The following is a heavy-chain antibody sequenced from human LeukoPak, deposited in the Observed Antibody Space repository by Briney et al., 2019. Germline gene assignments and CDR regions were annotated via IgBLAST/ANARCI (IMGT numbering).Heavy chain of an antibody. CDR3: ARCGRDTYVLRFLEWFQNWFDP. CDR2: INPNSGGT. CDR1: GYTFTGYY. Sequence: GASVKVSCKASGYTFTGYYMHWVRQAPGQGLEWMGWINPNSGGTNYAQKFQGRVTMTRDTSISTAYMELSRLRSDDTAVYYCARCGRDTYVLRFLEWFQNWFDPWGQGTLVTVSS. V-gene: IGHV1-2*02. D-gene: IGHD3-3*01. J-gene: IGHJ5*02.